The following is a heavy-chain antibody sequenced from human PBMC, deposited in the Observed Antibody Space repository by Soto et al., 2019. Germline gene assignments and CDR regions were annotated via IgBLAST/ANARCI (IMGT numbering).Heavy chain of an antibody. V-gene: IGHV3-33*07. CDR3: VNVRWEPVVPAAAYYFDY. Sequence: GGSLRLSCAASGFTLNTYGMYWVRQAPGKGLEWVAVSWYDGTNKDYADSVKGRFTISRDNSRNTLYLQMNSLRAEDTAVYYCVNVRWEPVVPAAAYYFDYWGQGTLVTVSS. CDR1: GFTLNTYG. J-gene: IGHJ4*02. D-gene: IGHD2-2*01. CDR2: SWYDGTNK.